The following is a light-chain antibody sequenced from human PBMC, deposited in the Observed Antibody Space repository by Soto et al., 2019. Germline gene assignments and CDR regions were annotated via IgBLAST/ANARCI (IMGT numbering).Light chain of an antibody. CDR2: GNS. Sequence: QSVLTQPPSVSGAPGQRVXXXXXXXXXXXGAGYEVHWYQQLPGTAPKLLIYGNSNRPSGVPDQFSGSKSGTSASLAITGLQAEDEADYYCQSYDSSLSGSVFGGGTKLTVL. J-gene: IGLJ2*01. CDR1: XXXXGAGYE. V-gene: IGLV1-40*01. CDR3: QSYDSSLSGSV.